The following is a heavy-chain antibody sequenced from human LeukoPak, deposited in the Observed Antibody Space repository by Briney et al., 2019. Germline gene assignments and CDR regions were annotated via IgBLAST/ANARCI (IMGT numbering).Heavy chain of an antibody. CDR3: AGHSFPGTFTPNNWFDP. CDR2: VFYSGSK. V-gene: IGHV4-39*01. J-gene: IGHJ5*02. Sequence: SETLSLTCNVSGGSISNRAYYWACIRQPPGKGLEWIGSVFYSGSKYSNPSLESRLTISVDTSKNHFSLRLTSVTAADTAMYYCAGHSFPGTFTPNNWFDPWGQGTLVTVSS. D-gene: IGHD2-15*01. CDR1: GGSISNRAYY.